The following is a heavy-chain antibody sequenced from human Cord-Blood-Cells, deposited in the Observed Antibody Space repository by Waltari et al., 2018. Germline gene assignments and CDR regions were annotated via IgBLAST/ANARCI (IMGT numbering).Heavy chain of an antibody. V-gene: IGHV4-34*01. Sequence: QVQLQQWGAGLLKPSETLSLTCAVYGGSFSGYYWSWIRQPPGKGLEGIGEINHSGSTNYNPSLTSRVTISVDTSKNQFSLKLSSVTAADTAVYYCARVRVVGSGYYYYYYGMDVWGQGTTVTVSS. D-gene: IGHD3-22*01. CDR2: INHSGST. CDR1: GGSFSGYY. J-gene: IGHJ6*02. CDR3: ARVRVVGSGYYYYYYGMDV.